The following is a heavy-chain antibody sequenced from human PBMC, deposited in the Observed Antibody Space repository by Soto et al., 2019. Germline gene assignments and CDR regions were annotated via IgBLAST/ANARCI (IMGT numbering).Heavy chain of an antibody. CDR1: GYTFTGYY. CDR3: ARARASVYYYGSSGYYWGT. D-gene: IGHD3-22*01. CDR2: INPNSGGT. J-gene: IGHJ1*01. Sequence: ASVKVSCKASGYTFTGYYMHWVRQAPGQGLEWMGWINPNSGGTNYAQKFQGRVTMTRDTSTSTVYMERSSLRSEDTAVYYCARARASVYYYGSSGYYWGTWGRETRFAVSS. V-gene: IGHV1-2*02.